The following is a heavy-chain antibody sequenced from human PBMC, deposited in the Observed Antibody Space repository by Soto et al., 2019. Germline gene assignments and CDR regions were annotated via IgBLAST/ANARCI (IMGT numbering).Heavy chain of an antibody. CDR3: ARDRLEFLRETYYYGMDV. CDR1: GGSLSSGGYY. D-gene: IGHD3-10*01. V-gene: IGHV4-31*03. J-gene: IGHJ6*02. Sequence: QVQLQESGPGLVKPSQTLSLTCTVSGGSLSSGGYYWRWLRQHPGQGLEWIGYIYYSGSTYYTPSLKSRVTISVDTSKNQFSLKLSSVTAADTAVYYCARDRLEFLRETYYYGMDVWGQGTTVTVSS. CDR2: IYYSGST.